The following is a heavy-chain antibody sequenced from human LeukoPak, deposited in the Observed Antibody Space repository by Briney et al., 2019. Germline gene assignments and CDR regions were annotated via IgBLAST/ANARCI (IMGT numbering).Heavy chain of an antibody. Sequence: PGGSLRLSCAASGFTFSSYSMNWVRQAPGKGLEWVSSISSSSSYKYYADSVKGRFTISRDNAKNSLYLQMNSLRAEDTAVYYCASLPYCSSTSCYLDYWGQGTLVTVSS. CDR3: ASLPYCSSTSCYLDY. J-gene: IGHJ4*02. D-gene: IGHD2-2*01. V-gene: IGHV3-21*01. CDR1: GFTFSSYS. CDR2: ISSSSSYK.